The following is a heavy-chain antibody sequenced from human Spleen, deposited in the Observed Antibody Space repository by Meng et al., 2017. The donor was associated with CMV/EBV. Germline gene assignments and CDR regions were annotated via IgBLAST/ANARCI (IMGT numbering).Heavy chain of an antibody. Sequence: WVRKAPGQGLEWVGRIIPILGIENYAQKFQGRVTITADKSTSTAYMELSSLRSEDTAVYYCAREGAGYCSSTSCYRTAYYYYGMDVWGQGTMVTVSS. D-gene: IGHD2-2*02. V-gene: IGHV1-69*04. J-gene: IGHJ6*02. CDR3: AREGAGYCSSTSCYRTAYYYYGMDV. CDR2: IIPILGIE.